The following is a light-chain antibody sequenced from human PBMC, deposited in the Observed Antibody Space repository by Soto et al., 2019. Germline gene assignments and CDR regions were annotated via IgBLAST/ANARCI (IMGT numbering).Light chain of an antibody. V-gene: IGKV1-16*01. J-gene: IGKJ1*01. CDR2: AAS. CDR3: QQYETFSWT. CDR1: QSISKH. Sequence: DIRMTQSPSSLSASVEDRVIITCRASQSISKHLTWYQQKPGEAPKLLIYAASALPRGVPSRFSGSGSGTKFTLTIASLQPDDFATYYCQQYETFSWTFGPGTKVDI.